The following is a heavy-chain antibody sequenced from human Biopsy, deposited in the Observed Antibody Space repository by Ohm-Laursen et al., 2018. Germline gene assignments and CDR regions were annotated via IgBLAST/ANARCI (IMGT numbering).Heavy chain of an antibody. CDR1: GESFSDYY. V-gene: IGHV4-34*01. D-gene: IGHD1-26*01. J-gene: IGHJ4*02. CDR3: ARERGGLLPIRLTDF. CDR2: INHRGRS. Sequence: GTLSLTCEVSGESFSDYYWSWIRQSPGRGLEWIGKINHRGRSSYSPSLQSRVTISVDASKNQFSLNMKSVTAADTAVYFCARERGGLLPIRLTDFWGPGMMVTVSS.